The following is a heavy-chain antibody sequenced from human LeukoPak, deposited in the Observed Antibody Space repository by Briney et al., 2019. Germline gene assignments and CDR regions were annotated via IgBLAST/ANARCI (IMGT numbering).Heavy chain of an antibody. Sequence: SVKVSCKASGGTFSSYAISWVRQAPGQGLEWVGGIIPIFGTANYAQKFQGRVTITTDESTSTAYMGLSSLRSEDTAVYYCVVVVVPAAIGNYYYYYMDVWGKGTTVTVSS. CDR1: GGTFSSYA. V-gene: IGHV1-69*05. CDR3: VVVVVPAAIGNYYYYYMDV. D-gene: IGHD2-2*01. CDR2: IIPIFGTA. J-gene: IGHJ6*03.